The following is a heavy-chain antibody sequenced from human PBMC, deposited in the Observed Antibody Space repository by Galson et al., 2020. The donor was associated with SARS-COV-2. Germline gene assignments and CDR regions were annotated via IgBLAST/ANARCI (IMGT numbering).Heavy chain of an antibody. CDR2: IYDSGST. CDR3: ARAVPYSSGRHEEY. V-gene: IGHV4-31*03. Sequence: SETLSLTCNVSGGSISSGHYYWSWIRQLPGKGLEWIGYIYDSGSTCYNPSLKSRVTISADTSKSQFSLNLSSVTAADTAVYYCARAVPYSSGRHEEYWGQGTLVTVSS. CDR1: GGSISSGHYY. D-gene: IGHD6-19*01. J-gene: IGHJ4*02.